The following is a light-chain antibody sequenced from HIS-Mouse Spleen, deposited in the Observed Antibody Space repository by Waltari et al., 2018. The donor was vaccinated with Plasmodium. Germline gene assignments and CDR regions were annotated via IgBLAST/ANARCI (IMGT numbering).Light chain of an antibody. CDR1: SSDVGGYNY. Sequence: QSALTQPRSVSGSPGQSVTISCTDTSSDVGGYNYVSWYQQHPGKAPKRMIYDVSKRPSGVPDRFSGSKSGNTASLTISGLQAEDEADYYCCSYAGSYTLVFGGGTKLTVL. J-gene: IGLJ2*01. V-gene: IGLV2-11*01. CDR3: CSYAGSYTLV. CDR2: DVS.